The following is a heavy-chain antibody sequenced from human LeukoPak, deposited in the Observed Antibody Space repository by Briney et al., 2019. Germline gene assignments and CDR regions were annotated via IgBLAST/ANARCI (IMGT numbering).Heavy chain of an antibody. V-gene: IGHV3-30*18. CDR1: GFTFSTYG. J-gene: IGHJ4*02. CDR3: AKDVMWGTYPDYFDF. D-gene: IGHD1-14*01. Sequence: PGRSLRLSCPASGFTFSTYGMHWVRQAPGQGLEWVAVISYDGSNKYYVDSVKGRFTISRDNSKKTLYLQMNSLRAEDTAVYYCAKDVMWGTYPDYFDFWGQGTLVTVSS. CDR2: ISYDGSNK.